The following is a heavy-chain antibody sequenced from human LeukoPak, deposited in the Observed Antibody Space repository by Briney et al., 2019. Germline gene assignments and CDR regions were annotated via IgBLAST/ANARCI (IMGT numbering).Heavy chain of an antibody. D-gene: IGHD3-22*01. V-gene: IGHV1-18*01. CDR1: GYTLTSYG. CDR3: ARESYYDGMGYYYYYGMDV. J-gene: IGHJ6*02. CDR2: ISAYNGNT. Sequence: ASVKVSCKASGYTLTSYGISWVRQAPGQGLEWMGWISAYNGNTNYAQKLQGRVTMTTDTSTSTAYMELRSLRSDDTAVYYCARESYYDGMGYYYYYGMDVWGRGTTVTVSS.